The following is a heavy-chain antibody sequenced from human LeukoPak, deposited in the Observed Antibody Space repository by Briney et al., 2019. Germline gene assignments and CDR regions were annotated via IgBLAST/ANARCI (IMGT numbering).Heavy chain of an antibody. CDR3: ARGGLYANIRYDY. CDR2: IYAGANA. D-gene: IGHD3/OR15-3a*01. CDR1: GGSITNYY. V-gene: IGHV4-59*01. Sequence: SETLSLTCTVSGGSITNYYWTWIRQPPGKGLEWIGYIYAGANAEYSPFLRSRVTILVDTSKNQFSLNLKSATAADTAVYYCARGGLYANIRYDYWGQGALVAVSS. J-gene: IGHJ4*02.